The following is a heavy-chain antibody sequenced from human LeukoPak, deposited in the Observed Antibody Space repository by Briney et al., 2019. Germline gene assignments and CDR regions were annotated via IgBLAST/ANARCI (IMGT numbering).Heavy chain of an antibody. CDR1: GGSLSPYY. V-gene: IGHV4-59*08. CDR2: VFYRGST. J-gene: IGHJ5*01. CDR3: AVLLYRHYHWFDS. D-gene: IGHD3-16*02. Sequence: SETLSLTCSVSGGSLSPYYWSWIRQPPGKGLEWIGFVFYRGSTNYNPSLKSRVTISVDTSKNQFSLKLPSVTAADTAVYYCAVLLYRHYHWFDSWGRGTLVSVSS.